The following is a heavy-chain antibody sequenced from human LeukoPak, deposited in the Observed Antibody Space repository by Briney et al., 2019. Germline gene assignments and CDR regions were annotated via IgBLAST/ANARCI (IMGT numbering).Heavy chain of an antibody. D-gene: IGHD3-10*01. J-gene: IGHJ4*02. CDR2: IYYSGST. CDR3: ARTSREGYYGSGSPFDY. CDR1: GGPFSGYY. V-gene: IGHV4-39*01. Sequence: SETLSLTCAVYGGPFSGYYWGWIRQPPGKGLEWIGSIYYSGSTYYNPSLKSRVTISVDTSKNQFSLKLSSVTAADTAVYYCARTSREGYYGSGSPFDYWGQGTLVTVSS.